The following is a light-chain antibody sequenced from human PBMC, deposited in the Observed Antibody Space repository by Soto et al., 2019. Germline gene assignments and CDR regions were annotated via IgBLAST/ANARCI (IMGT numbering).Light chain of an antibody. Sequence: EIVMTQSPATLSVSPGERATLSCRASQSVTSNLAWYQQKPGQAPRLLIYVASTRATGIPARFSGSGSGTEFTLTISRLESEDFAVYYCQQYKNWPYTFGQGTKLEIK. CDR3: QQYKNWPYT. V-gene: IGKV3-15*01. CDR2: VAS. J-gene: IGKJ2*01. CDR1: QSVTSN.